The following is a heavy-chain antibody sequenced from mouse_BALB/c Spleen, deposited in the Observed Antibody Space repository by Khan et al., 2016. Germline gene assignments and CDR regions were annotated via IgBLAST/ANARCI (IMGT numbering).Heavy chain of an antibody. CDR3: ARKEYYGYYYDY. CDR2: ISYSGST. V-gene: IGHV3-8*02. Sequence: VQLQQSGPSLVKTSQTLSLTCSVTGDSTTSSYWNWIRKFPGNKLEFMGFISYSGSTYYNPSLKSQFSISRDTSKNQFYLQMSSVTTEDTATYYCARKEYYGYYYDYWGQGTPLTVSS. CDR1: GDSTTSSY. J-gene: IGHJ2*01. D-gene: IGHD1-2*01.